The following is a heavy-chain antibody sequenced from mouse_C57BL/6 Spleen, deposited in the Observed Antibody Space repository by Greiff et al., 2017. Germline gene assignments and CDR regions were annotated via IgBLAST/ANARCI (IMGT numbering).Heavy chain of an antibody. CDR3: ARGGSSPAWFAY. J-gene: IGHJ3*01. V-gene: IGHV1-80*01. D-gene: IGHD1-1*01. CDR2: IYPGDGDT. Sequence: VQLVESGAELVKPGASVKISCKASGYAFSSYWMNWVKQRPGKGLEWIGQIYPGDGDTNYNGKFKGKATLTADKSSSTAYMQLSSLTSEDSAVYFCARGGSSPAWFAYWGQGTLVTVSA. CDR1: GYAFSSYW.